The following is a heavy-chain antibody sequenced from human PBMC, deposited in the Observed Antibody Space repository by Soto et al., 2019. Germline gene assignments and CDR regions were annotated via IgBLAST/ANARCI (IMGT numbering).Heavy chain of an antibody. V-gene: IGHV3-9*01. CDR2: ISWNSGSI. D-gene: IGHD1-1*01. J-gene: IGHJ5*02. Sequence: PGGSLRLSCAASGFTFDDYGMHWVRQAPGKGLEWVSGISWNSGSIGCADSVKGRFIISRDNAKNSLYLQMNNLRPEDTAFYFCAKVSTTHTFGPLDPWGQGTLVTVSS. CDR3: AKVSTTHTFGPLDP. CDR1: GFTFDDYG.